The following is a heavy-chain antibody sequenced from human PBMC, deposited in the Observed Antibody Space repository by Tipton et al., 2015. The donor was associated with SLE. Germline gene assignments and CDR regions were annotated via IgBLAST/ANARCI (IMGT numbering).Heavy chain of an antibody. CDR1: GGSISSCY. CDR2: IYYSGST. V-gene: IGHV4-59*01. D-gene: IGHD2-2*01. Sequence: PGLVKPSETLYLTCTVSGGSISSCYWSWIRQPPRKGLEWIGYIYYSGSTNYNPSLKSRVTISVDTSKNQFSLKLSSVTAADTAVYYCARSQRLTCMGVWGNGTPVSVAS. J-gene: IGHJ6*03. CDR3: ARSQRLTCMGV.